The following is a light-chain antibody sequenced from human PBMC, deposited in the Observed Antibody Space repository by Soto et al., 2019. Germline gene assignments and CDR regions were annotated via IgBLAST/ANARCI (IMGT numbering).Light chain of an antibody. V-gene: IGKV1-39*01. Sequence: DIQMTQSPSSLSASVGDRVTITCRASQRISRNLNWHQQKPGKAPKLLISAASSLQSGFPSRFSGSGSGTDFTLTISSLQPEDFATYYCQQSYSTPQTFGQGTKVEIK. CDR2: AAS. J-gene: IGKJ1*01. CDR1: QRISRN. CDR3: QQSYSTPQT.